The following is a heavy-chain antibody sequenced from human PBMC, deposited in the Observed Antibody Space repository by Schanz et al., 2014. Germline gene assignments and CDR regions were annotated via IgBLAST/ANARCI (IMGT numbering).Heavy chain of an antibody. D-gene: IGHD5-18*01. J-gene: IGHJ3*02. CDR2: ISAYTNNT. Sequence: VQLEQSGAEVKKPGSSVKVSCKASGGTFSSFGINWVRQAPGQGLEWMGWISAYTNNTNYAQKVQGRVTMTTDTSTGTAYMELRSLRSDDTALYYCTRGGYSYALSAFDIWGQGTMVTVSS. V-gene: IGHV1-18*01. CDR3: TRGGYSYALSAFDI. CDR1: GGTFSSFG.